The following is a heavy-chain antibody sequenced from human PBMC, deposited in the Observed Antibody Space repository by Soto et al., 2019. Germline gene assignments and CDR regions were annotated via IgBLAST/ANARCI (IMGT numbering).Heavy chain of an antibody. CDR2: IIHILDIA. J-gene: IGHJ5*02. V-gene: IGHV1-69*02. Sequence: QVQLVQSGAEVQKPGSSVKVSCKASGGTFSTNTIIWLRQAPGQGLEWMGRIIHILDIAQYAQKFQGRVTFTADKSTGRAYMELSSLRAEDTAIYYCARLVSGEFTNWFDPWGQGTLVTVSS. CDR1: GGTFSTNT. D-gene: IGHD3-10*02. CDR3: ARLVSGEFTNWFDP.